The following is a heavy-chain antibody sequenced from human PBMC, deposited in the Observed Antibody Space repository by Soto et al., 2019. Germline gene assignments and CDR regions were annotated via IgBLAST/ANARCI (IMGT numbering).Heavy chain of an antibody. J-gene: IGHJ5*01. CDR2: ISSSSSYI. Sequence: EVQLVESGGGLVKPGGSLRLSCAASGFTFSSYSMNWVRQAPGKWLEWVSSISSSSSYIYYASSVKGRFTISQDNAKNSPYLQMSSLRVEDTAVDYCARSPVEIVATSLYWFDSWGQGTLVTVST. V-gene: IGHV3-21*01. CDR3: ARSPVEIVATSLYWFDS. CDR1: GFTFSSYS. D-gene: IGHD5-12*01.